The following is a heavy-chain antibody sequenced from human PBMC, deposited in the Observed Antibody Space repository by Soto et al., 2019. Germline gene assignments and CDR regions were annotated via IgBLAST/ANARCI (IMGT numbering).Heavy chain of an antibody. CDR2: ISSNGGST. Sequence: PGGSLRLSCSASGFTFSSYAMHWVRQAPGKGLEYVSAISSNGGSTYYADSVKGRFTISRDNSKNTLYLQMSSLRAEDTAVYYCVKDRGYCSSNSCYPLFDYWGQGTLVTVSS. V-gene: IGHV3-64D*06. CDR3: VKDRGYCSSNSCYPLFDY. D-gene: IGHD2-2*01. J-gene: IGHJ4*02. CDR1: GFTFSSYA.